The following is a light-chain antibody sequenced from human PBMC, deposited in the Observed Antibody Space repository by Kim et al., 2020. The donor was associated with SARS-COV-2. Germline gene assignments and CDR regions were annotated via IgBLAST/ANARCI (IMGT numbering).Light chain of an antibody. J-gene: IGKJ2*01. V-gene: IGKV3-15*01. CDR2: GAS. Sequence: EIVMTQSPATLSVSPGERVTLSCRASQTVDSNLAWYQQKPGQAPRLLIYGASTRATDIPARFSGSGSGTEFTLIISSLQSEDFAVYYCQQYSHWLPYTFGQGTKLEIK. CDR3: QQYSHWLPYT. CDR1: QTVDSN.